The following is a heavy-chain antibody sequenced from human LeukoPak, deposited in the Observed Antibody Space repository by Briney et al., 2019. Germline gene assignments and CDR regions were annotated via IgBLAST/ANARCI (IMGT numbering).Heavy chain of an antibody. CDR2: IGTAGDT. Sequence: GGSLRLSCAASGFTFSSYDMHWVRHATGKGLEWVSAIGTAGDTYYPGSVKGRFTISRENAKNSLYLQMNSLRAGDTAVYYCARESRRNYYGMDVWGQGTTVTVSS. D-gene: IGHD2-2*01. V-gene: IGHV3-13*01. CDR1: GFTFSSYD. CDR3: ARESRRNYYGMDV. J-gene: IGHJ6*02.